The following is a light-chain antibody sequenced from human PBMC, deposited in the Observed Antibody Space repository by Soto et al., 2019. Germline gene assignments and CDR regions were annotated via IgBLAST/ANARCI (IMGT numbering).Light chain of an antibody. Sequence: ETVLTQSPGTLSLSPGERATLSCRASQSVSSSYLAWYPQKPGQAPRLLIYGASTRATGIPDRFSGGGSGTDFTLTINRLEPEDFAVYYCQQYVRSPPSWTFGQGTKVEI. CDR3: QQYVRSPPSWT. V-gene: IGKV3-20*01. J-gene: IGKJ1*01. CDR2: GAS. CDR1: QSVSSSY.